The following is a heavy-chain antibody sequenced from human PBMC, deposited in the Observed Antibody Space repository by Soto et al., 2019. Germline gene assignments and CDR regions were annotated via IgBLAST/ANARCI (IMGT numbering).Heavy chain of an antibody. J-gene: IGHJ4*02. CDR2: ISAYNGNT. CDR3: ARGSEVVKG. V-gene: IGHV1-18*01. D-gene: IGHD2-15*01. CDR1: GYTFTSYG. Sequence: ASVKVSCKASGYTFTSYGISWVRQAPGQGLEWKGWISAYNGNTNYAQKLQGRVTISVDTSKNQFSLKLSSVTAADTAVYYCARGSEVVKGWGQGTLVTVSS.